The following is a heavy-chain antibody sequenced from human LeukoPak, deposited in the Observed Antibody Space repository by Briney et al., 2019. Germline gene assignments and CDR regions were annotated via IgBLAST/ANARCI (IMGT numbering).Heavy chain of an antibody. V-gene: IGHV3-74*01. CDR2: INSDGSST. CDR3: ARSAFLAVDNAFDI. CDR1: GFTFSSYW. Sequence: QAGGSLRLSCAASGFTFSSYWMHWVRQAPGKGLVWVSRINSDGSSTSYADSVKGRFTISRDNAKNTLYLQMKSLRADDTAVYYCARSAFLAVDNAFDIWGQGTMVTVSS. J-gene: IGHJ3*02. D-gene: IGHD3-3*02.